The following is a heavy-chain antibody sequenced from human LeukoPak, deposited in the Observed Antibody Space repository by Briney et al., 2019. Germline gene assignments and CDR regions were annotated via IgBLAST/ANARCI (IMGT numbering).Heavy chain of an antibody. D-gene: IGHD3-10*01. J-gene: IGHJ4*02. CDR3: AAVLTMVRGVIIPNFAY. V-gene: IGHV1-58*01. CDR1: GFTFTSSA. CDR2: IVVGSGDT. Sequence: SVNLSCKASGFTFTSSAVQWVRQARGQRLEWIGWIVVGSGDTNYAQKFQERVTITRDMPTSTAYMELSSLRSEDTAVYSCAAVLTMVRGVIIPNFAYWGQGTLVTVSS.